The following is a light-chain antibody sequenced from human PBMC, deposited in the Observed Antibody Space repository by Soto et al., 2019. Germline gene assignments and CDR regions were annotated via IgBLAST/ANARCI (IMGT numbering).Light chain of an antibody. CDR2: GAS. J-gene: IGKJ1*01. V-gene: IGKV3-15*01. CDR3: QQYNNWGT. Sequence: EIVMTQSPATLYESPGERATLSCRASQSVSSNLAWYQQKPGQAPRLLIYGASTRATGIPARFSGSGSGTEFTLTISSLQSEDFAVYYCQQYNNWGTFGQGTKVDIK. CDR1: QSVSSN.